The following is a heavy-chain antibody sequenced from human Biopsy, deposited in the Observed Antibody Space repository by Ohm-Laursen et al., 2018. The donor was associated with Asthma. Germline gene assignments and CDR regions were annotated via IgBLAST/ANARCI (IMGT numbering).Heavy chain of an antibody. CDR2: FNPGNGNA. CDR1: GYNFISFA. V-gene: IGHV1-3*01. J-gene: IGHJ6*02. CDR3: ARSAETYSGFDSNYYGMDV. D-gene: IGHD5-12*01. Sequence: GALVKVSCKASGYNFISFAIHWVRQAPGQRPEWMGWFNPGNGNAKVSEKFQGRVSITRDTSATTAYLEVSSLTSEDTAVYYCARSAETYSGFDSNYYGMDVWGQGTRVTVSS.